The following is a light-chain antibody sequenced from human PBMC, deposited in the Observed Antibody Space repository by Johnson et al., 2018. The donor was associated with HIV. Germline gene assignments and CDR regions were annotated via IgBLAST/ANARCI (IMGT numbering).Light chain of an antibody. Sequence: QSVLTQPPSVSAAPGQKVTVSCSGSNTNIGNDFVSWYQQLPGKAPRLLIYDNNKRPSGIPDRFSGSKSGTSATLGITGLQTGDEADYYCVGWDNSLSGYVFRTGPTVTVL. J-gene: IGLJ1*01. CDR3: VGWDNSLSGYV. CDR1: NTNIGNDF. CDR2: DNN. V-gene: IGLV1-51*01.